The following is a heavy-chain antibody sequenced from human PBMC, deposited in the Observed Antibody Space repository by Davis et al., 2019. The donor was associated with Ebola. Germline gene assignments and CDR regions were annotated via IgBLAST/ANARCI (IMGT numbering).Heavy chain of an antibody. CDR2: INTNTGNP. D-gene: IGHD2-15*01. Sequence: AASVKVSCKASGYTFTSYYMHWVRQAPGQGLEWMGWINTNTGNPTYAQGFTGRFVFSLDTSVSTAYLQISSLKAEDTAVYYCARARVVVAAIVYYYYGMDVWGKGTTVTVSS. CDR3: ARARVVVAAIVYYYYGMDV. CDR1: GYTFTSYY. V-gene: IGHV7-4-1*02. J-gene: IGHJ6*04.